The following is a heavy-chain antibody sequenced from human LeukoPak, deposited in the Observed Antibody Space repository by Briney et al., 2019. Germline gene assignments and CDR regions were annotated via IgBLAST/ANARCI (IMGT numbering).Heavy chain of an antibody. Sequence: SSVTLSLTCTLSGGSITSDYWSWIRQSPGKGLEWIGYFSYSGSTHYSPSLTSRVAISVDTSRNQLSLKLRSVTAADTAIYYCARADESLVYGMDVWGPGTTVIVSS. CDR1: GGSITSDY. J-gene: IGHJ6*02. CDR3: ARADESLVYGMDV. V-gene: IGHV4-59*08. CDR2: FSYSGST.